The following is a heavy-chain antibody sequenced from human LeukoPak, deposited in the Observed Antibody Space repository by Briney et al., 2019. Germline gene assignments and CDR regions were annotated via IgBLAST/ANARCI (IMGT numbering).Heavy chain of an antibody. CDR3: ARNHYDILTDNWFGP. CDR1: GFTFSDYY. J-gene: IGHJ5*02. Sequence: GGSLRLSCAASGFTFSDYYMSWIRQAPGKGLEWVSYISSSGSTIYYADSVKGRFTISRDNAKNSLYLQMNSLRAEDTAVYYCARNHYDILTDNWFGPWGQGTLVTVSS. D-gene: IGHD3-9*01. V-gene: IGHV3-11*01. CDR2: ISSSGSTI.